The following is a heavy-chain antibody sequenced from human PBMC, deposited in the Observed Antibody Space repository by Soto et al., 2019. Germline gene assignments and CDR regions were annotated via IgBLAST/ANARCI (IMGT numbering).Heavy chain of an antibody. Sequence: EVQLVESGGGLVQPGGSLRLSCGASGFTFSSYWMHWVRQAPGKGLVWVSRINSDGSSTSYADSVKGRFTISRDNAKNTLYLQMNSLRAEDTAVYYCARDRVTMIVVNGMDVWGQGTTVTVSS. CDR3: ARDRVTMIVVNGMDV. D-gene: IGHD3-22*01. V-gene: IGHV3-74*01. CDR1: GFTFSSYW. J-gene: IGHJ6*02. CDR2: INSDGSST.